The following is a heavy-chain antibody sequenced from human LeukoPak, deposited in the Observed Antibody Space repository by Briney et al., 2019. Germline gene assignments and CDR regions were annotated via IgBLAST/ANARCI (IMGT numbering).Heavy chain of an antibody. CDR2: IYSCGST. D-gene: IGHD3-10*01. J-gene: IGHJ5*02. Sequence: GGSLRLSCAASGFTVSSNYMSWVRQAPGKGLEWVSVIYSCGSTYYADSVKGRFTISRDNSKNTLYLQMNSLRAEDTAVYYCARDSPYYYGSGSYSWFDPWGQGTLVTVSS. CDR1: GFTVSSNY. CDR3: ARDSPYYYGSGSYSWFDP. V-gene: IGHV3-66*03.